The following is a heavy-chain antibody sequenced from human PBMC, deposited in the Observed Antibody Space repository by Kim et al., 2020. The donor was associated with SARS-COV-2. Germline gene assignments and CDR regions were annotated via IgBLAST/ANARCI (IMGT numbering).Heavy chain of an antibody. D-gene: IGHD5-12*01. V-gene: IGHV3-11*05. Sequence: GSLRLSCAASGFTFSDYYMSWIRQAPGKGLEWVSYISSSSSYTNYADSVKGRFTISRDNAKNSLYLQMNSLRAEDTAVYYCARDPGRYSGYDEDWYFDLWGRGTLVTVSS. CDR1: GFTFSDYY. J-gene: IGHJ2*01. CDR2: ISSSSSYT. CDR3: ARDPGRYSGYDEDWYFDL.